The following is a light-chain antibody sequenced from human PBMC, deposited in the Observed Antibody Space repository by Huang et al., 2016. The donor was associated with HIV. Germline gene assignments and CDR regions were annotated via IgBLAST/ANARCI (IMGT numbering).Light chain of an antibody. CDR1: QDTNNF. J-gene: IGKJ3*01. CDR3: QQYDIHPLT. V-gene: IGKV1-8*01. CDR2: AAS. Sequence: IRMTQSPSSLSASTGDRVTITCRANQDTNNFLAWYQQRPGSVPKLLIYAASTLQSGVPSRFSGNGSGTDFTLTIGCLHSEDVATYYCQQYDIHPLTFGPGTRVDIK.